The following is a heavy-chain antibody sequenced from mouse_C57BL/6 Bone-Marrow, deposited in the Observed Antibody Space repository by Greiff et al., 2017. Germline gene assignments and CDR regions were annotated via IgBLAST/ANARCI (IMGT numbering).Heavy chain of an antibody. J-gene: IGHJ2*01. Sequence: VQRVESGAELVRPGTSVKVSCKASGYAFTNYLIEWVKQRPGQGLEWIGVINPGSGGTNYNEKFKGKATLTPDKSSSTAYMQLSRLTSEDSAVYFCARGGSPFDYWGPGTTLTVSS. V-gene: IGHV1-54*01. CDR2: INPGSGGT. CDR3: ARGGSPFDY. CDR1: GYAFTNYL. D-gene: IGHD1-1*02.